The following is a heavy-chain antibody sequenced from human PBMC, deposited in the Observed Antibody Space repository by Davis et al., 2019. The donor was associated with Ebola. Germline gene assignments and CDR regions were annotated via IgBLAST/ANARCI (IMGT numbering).Heavy chain of an antibody. CDR1: GGSFNNYF. V-gene: IGHV4-34*01. D-gene: IGHD3-10*01. CDR3: ARRGFYSASGSYYRY. J-gene: IGHJ4*02. CDR2: INHSGST. Sequence: PGGSLRLSCAVSGGSFNNYFWTWIRQPPGKGLEWVGEINHSGSTNYNPSLKSRITMSVDPSKNQFFLNVTSVTAADTAVYYCARRGFYSASGSYYRYWGQGTLVTV.